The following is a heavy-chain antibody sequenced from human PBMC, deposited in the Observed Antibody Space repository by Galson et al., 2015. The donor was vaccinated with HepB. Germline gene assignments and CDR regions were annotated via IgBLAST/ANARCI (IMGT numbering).Heavy chain of an antibody. D-gene: IGHD5-24*01. CDR3: TRDLQNAFDI. V-gene: IGHV1-46*01. Sequence: SVKVSCKASGYIFTSYHIHWVRQAPGQGLEWMGIIIPTGGSTTYAQKFQGRITMTRDTSTSTVYMELSSLRSEDTAVYYCTRDLQNAFDIWGQGSMVTVSS. CDR1: GYIFTSYH. J-gene: IGHJ3*02. CDR2: IIPTGGST.